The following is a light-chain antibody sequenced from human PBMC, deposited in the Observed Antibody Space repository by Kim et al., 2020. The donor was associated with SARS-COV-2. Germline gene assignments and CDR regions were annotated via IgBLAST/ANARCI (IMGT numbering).Light chain of an antibody. V-gene: IGKV1-27*01. CDR3: QRYNSVPQA. Sequence: AGVGERVTITGRARQTISNFLAWFQQKPGMVPKLLIYSASTLHSGVPSRFSGSGSGTHFTLTISSLQPEDVATYYCQRYNSVPQAFGQGTKVDIK. J-gene: IGKJ1*01. CDR2: SAS. CDR1: QTISNF.